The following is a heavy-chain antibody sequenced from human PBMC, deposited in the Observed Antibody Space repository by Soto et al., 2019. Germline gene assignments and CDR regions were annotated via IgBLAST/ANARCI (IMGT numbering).Heavy chain of an antibody. J-gene: IGHJ4*02. CDR3: ASPTGKIDY. V-gene: IGHV1-69*01. Sequence: QVQLVQSGAEVKKPGSSVKVSCKASGGTFSNYAISWVRQAPGEGLEWMGGIIPIFGTANYAQKFQCRVTITADESTSTAYMELSSLRSDDTAVYYCASPTGKIDYWGQGTLVTVSS. CDR2: IIPIFGTA. CDR1: GGTFSNYA. D-gene: IGHD2-8*02.